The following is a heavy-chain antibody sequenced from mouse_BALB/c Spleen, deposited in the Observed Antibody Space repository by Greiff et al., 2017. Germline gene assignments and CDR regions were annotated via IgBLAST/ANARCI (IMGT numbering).Heavy chain of an antibody. Sequence: EVKLVESGGGLVKPGGSLKLSCAASGFTFSSYAMSWVRQTPEKRLEWVASISSGGSTYYPDSVKGRFTISRDNARNILYLQMSSLRSEDTAMYYCARVGHSDGYYFDYWGQGTTLTVSS. V-gene: IGHV5-6-5*01. CDR3: ARVGHSDGYYFDY. CDR1: GFTFSSYA. J-gene: IGHJ2*01. CDR2: ISSGGST.